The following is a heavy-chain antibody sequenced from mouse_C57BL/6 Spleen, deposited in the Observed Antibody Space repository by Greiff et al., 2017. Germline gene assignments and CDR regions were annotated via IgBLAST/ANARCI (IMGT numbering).Heavy chain of an antibody. J-gene: IGHJ4*01. CDR2: ISDGGSYT. D-gene: IGHD2-4*01. CDR1: GFTFSSYA. CDR3: ASRYDYDEGYAMDY. V-gene: IGHV5-4*01. Sequence: EVQRVESGGGLVKPGGSLKLSCAASGFTFSSYAMSWVRQTPEKRLEWVATISDGGSYTYYPDNVKGRFIISRDNAKNNLYLQMSHLKSEDTAMYYCASRYDYDEGYAMDYWGQGTSVTVSS.